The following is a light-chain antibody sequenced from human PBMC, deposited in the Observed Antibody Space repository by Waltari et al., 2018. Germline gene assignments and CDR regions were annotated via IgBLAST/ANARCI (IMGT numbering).Light chain of an antibody. J-gene: IGLJ2*01. V-gene: IGLV3-27*01. CDR2: KDT. CDR3: HAAADNNWF. CDR1: VLAEKY. Sequence: YDLTQPFSVSVSSGQTPTIPRSGHVLAEKYFRWFQMKPGQAPTLILYKDTERPSAIPERFSGSSSGSTVTLTIRGALLEDEADYHCHAAADNNWFFGGGTKLTVL.